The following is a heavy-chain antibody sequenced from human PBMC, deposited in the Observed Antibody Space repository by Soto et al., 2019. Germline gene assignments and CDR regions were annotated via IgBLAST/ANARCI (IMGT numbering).Heavy chain of an antibody. CDR2: IKEDGSEI. D-gene: IGHD3-16*01. CDR1: GFNVMSYW. V-gene: IGHV3-7*01. J-gene: IGHJ4*02. Sequence: GGSLSLSCAVSGFNVMSYWMSWVRQAPGKGLEWVASIKEDGSEIYYLQSVRGRFSISRDSAGNALHLTMNYLSAEDTGVYFCARDIGFDYVNWGQGTLVTSPQ. CDR3: ARDIGFDYVN.